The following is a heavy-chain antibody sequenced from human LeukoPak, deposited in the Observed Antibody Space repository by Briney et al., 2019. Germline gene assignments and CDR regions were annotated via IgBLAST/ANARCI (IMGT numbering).Heavy chain of an antibody. V-gene: IGHV3-48*01. D-gene: IGHD2-2*01. CDR1: GVTFNTYA. CDR2: ISSSSNTI. Sequence: PGGSLRLSCAASGVTFNTYAMNWVRQAPGKGLEWVSYISSSSNTIYYADSVKGRFTISRDNAKNSLYLEMHSLRAEDTAVYYCAPGYCSGSSCSHYFEYWGQGTLVTVSS. J-gene: IGHJ4*02. CDR3: APGYCSGSSCSHYFEY.